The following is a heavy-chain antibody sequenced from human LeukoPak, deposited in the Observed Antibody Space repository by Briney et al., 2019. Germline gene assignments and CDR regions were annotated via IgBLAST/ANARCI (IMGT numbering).Heavy chain of an antibody. V-gene: IGHV1-46*01. CDR2: INPSGGRT. CDR3: ARGSRFLDY. Sequence: ASVKVSCKASGYTFTSDYIHWVRQAPGQGLEWLGIINPSGGRTTYGQNFQGRVTMTRDTSTSTVYMELSSLRSEDTAVYYCARGSRFLDYWGQGTVVNVSS. J-gene: IGHJ4*02. CDR1: GYTFTSDY. D-gene: IGHD3-3*01.